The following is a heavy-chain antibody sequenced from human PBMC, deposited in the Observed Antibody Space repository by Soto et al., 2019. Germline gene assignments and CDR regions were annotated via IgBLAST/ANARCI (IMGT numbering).Heavy chain of an antibody. CDR1: GDNVSSDSAA. V-gene: IGHV6-1*01. CDR3: ARVFLYSRRRSNYLDY. CDR2: TYYRSKWYN. Sequence: SQSLSRTCDISGDNVSSDSAAWNWIRQSPSRGLEWLGRTYYRSKWYNDYAVSVKSRITINPVTSKNQFSLQLNSVTPEDTAVYYCARVFLYSRRRSNYLDYWDQRPVNTV. D-gene: IGHD6-13*01. J-gene: IGHJ4*02.